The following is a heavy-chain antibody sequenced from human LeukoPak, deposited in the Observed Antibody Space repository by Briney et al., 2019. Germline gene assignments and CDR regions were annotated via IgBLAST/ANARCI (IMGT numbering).Heavy chain of an antibody. CDR1: GGSFSGCY. Sequence: SETLSLTCAVYGGSFSGCYWSWIRQPPGKGLEWIGEINHSGSTNYNPSLKSRVTISVDTSKNQFSLELSSVTAADTAVYYCARNLDTSMNNDYWGQGTLVTVSS. J-gene: IGHJ4*02. V-gene: IGHV4-34*01. CDR2: INHSGST. CDR3: ARNLDTSMNNDY. D-gene: IGHD5-18*01.